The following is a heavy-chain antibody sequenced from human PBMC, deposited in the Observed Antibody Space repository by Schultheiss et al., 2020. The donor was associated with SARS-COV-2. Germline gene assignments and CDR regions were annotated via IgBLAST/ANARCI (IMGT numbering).Heavy chain of an antibody. CDR1: GFTVSSNY. CDR3: AKDRAPYYSWNYMQQ. D-gene: IGHD1-26*01. CDR2: ISYDGSNK. J-gene: IGHJ4*02. Sequence: GGSLRLSCAASGFTVSSNYMSWVRQAPGKGLEWVAVISYDGSNKYYADSVKGRFTISRDMSKNTLYLQMNSLRAEDTALYFCAKDRAPYYSWNYMQQWGQGAQVTVSS. V-gene: IGHV3-30*18.